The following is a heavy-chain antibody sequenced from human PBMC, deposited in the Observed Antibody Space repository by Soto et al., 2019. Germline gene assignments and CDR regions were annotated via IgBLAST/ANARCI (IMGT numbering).Heavy chain of an antibody. D-gene: IGHD3-16*02. J-gene: IGHJ5*02. CDR3: ARGITFGGVIARANWFDP. Sequence: GASVKVSCKASGYTFTSYDINWVRQATGQGLEWMGWMNPNSGNTGYAQKFQGRVTMTRNTSISTAYMELSSLRSEDTAVYYCARGITFGGVIARANWFDPGGQGTLVTVS. CDR1: GYTFTSYD. V-gene: IGHV1-8*01. CDR2: MNPNSGNT.